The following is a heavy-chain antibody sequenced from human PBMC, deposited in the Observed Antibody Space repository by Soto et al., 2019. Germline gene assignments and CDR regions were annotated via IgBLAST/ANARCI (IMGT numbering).Heavy chain of an antibody. Sequence: SGPTLVNPTQTLTLTCIFSGFSLRTSGVGVGWIRQPPGKALEWLGFIYWNDDKRYSPSLKSRPTITKDTSKNQVVLTMTNMDPVDTATYYCAKSGSSGWYGWFDPWGQGTLVTVSS. J-gene: IGHJ5*02. CDR3: AKSGSSGWYGWFDP. CDR2: IYWNDDK. D-gene: IGHD6-19*01. CDR1: GFSLRTSGVG. V-gene: IGHV2-5*01.